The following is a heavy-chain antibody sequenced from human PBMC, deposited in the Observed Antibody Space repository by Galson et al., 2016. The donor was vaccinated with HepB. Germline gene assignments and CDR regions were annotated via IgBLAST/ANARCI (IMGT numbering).Heavy chain of an antibody. CDR1: AYVFVTHG. CDR3: ARDNRFSCVNGVWSLGDQDFGMDV. Sequence: SVKVSCKASAYVFVTHGISWVRQAPGQGLEWMAWISPYSGDTYYSHKFQGRVALTTVTSTGTAHMEMRGLRSDDKAVYYCARDNRFSCVNGVWSLGDQDFGMDVWGQGTKVIVSS. V-gene: IGHV1-18*01. D-gene: IGHD2-8*01. J-gene: IGHJ6*02. CDR2: ISPYSGDT.